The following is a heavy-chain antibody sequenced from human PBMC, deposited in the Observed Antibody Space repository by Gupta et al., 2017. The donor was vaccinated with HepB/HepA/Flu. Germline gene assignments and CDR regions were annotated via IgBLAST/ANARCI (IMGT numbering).Heavy chain of an antibody. D-gene: IGHD3-10*01. CDR1: GFTISNYW. Sequence: EEQLVESGGGLVPPGGSLRLSCAASGFTISNYWMHWVRQAPGKGLVWFSHINSDGTTINYADFLKGRFTISRDNAKNTLYLQMNSLRAEDTAVYYWTREDGGGWFDPWGQGTLVTGSS. J-gene: IGHJ5*02. V-gene: IGHV3-74*01. CDR2: INSDGTTI. CDR3: TREDGGGWFDP.